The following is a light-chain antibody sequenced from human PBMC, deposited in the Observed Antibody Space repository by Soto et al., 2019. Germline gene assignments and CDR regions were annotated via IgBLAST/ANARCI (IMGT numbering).Light chain of an antibody. V-gene: IGKV3-15*01. J-gene: IGKJ1*01. CDR1: QSVGIN. CDR2: GAS. CDR3: QQYNDWPRT. Sequence: EVVMTQSPAILSVSPGERATLSGRASQSVGINVAWYQQKPGQAPRLLIYGASTRATGSPDRFSASGSATEFTLTISSLQSEDFAVYYCQQYNDWPRTFGQGNKVDIK.